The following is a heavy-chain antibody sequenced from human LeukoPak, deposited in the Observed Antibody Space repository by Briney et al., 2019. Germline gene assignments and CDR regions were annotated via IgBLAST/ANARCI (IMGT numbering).Heavy chain of an antibody. J-gene: IGHJ4*02. CDR3: ARDKRYGDYYFDY. V-gene: IGHV4-59*01. Sequence: SEALSLTCTVSGGSILNYYWSWIRQPAGKGLEWIGYIYHSGSTNYNPSLKSRVTISVDTSKNQFSLKLSSVTAADTAVYYCARDKRYGDYYFDYWGQGTLVTVSS. D-gene: IGHD4-17*01. CDR2: IYHSGST. CDR1: GGSILNYY.